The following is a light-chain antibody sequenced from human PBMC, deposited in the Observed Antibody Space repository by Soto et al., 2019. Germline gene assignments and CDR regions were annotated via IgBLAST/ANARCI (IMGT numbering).Light chain of an antibody. V-gene: IGKV1-17*01. CDR1: QGIRND. J-gene: IGKJ1*01. CDR2: AAY. CDR3: IKHNSYQWT. Sequence: DIQMTQSPSSLSASAGDRVTITCRASQGIRNDLGWYQQKPGKDPKRLIYAAYSLQSGVTSRFSGSGSGTEFTLTIRSMQPEDFATYYCIKHNSYQWTVGQGTQVDIK.